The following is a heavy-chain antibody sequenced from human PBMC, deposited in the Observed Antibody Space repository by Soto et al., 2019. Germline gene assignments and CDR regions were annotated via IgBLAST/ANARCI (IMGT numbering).Heavy chain of an antibody. CDR1: GFTFSSHS. V-gene: IGHV3-30-3*01. J-gene: IGHJ6*02. D-gene: IGHD2-2*01. CDR3: AREPLSSTETYYGMDV. CDR2: ISSDGSKK. Sequence: QVQLVESGGGVVQPWRSLRLSCEASGFTFSSHSMHWVRQAPGTGLEWVAAISSDGSKKYYADAVKGRFTISRDNSKNTLYLQMNSLRTDDTAVCYCAREPLSSTETYYGMDVWGQGTTVTVSS.